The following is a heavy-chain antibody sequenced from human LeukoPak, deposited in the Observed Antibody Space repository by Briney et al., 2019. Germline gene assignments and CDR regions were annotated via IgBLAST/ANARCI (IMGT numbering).Heavy chain of an antibody. D-gene: IGHD6-19*01. Sequence: KAGGSLRLSCAASGFTFSTYTMNWVRQAPGEGLEWVSSISSSSSSINYADSVKGRFTISRDNAKNSLYLQMNTLRAEDTAVYYCATAPTRNSGWRFFETWGQGTLVTVSS. CDR1: GFTFSTYT. CDR3: ATAPTRNSGWRFFET. J-gene: IGHJ5*02. CDR2: ISSSSSSI. V-gene: IGHV3-21*01.